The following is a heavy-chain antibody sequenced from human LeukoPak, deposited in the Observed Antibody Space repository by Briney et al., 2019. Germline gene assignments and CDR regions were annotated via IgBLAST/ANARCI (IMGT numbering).Heavy chain of an antibody. D-gene: IGHD2-2*01. V-gene: IGHV6-1*01. CDR2: TYRSTWYN. CDR1: GDSGSSNSVT. CDR3: ARRLTQYDCFDP. J-gene: IGHJ5*02. Sequence: SQTLSLTCAISGDSGSSNSVTWNWIRQSPSRGLEWLGRTYRSTWYNDYAVSVRGRITVNPDTSKNQFSLHLNSVTPEDTAVYYCARRLTQYDCFDPWGQGILVTVSS.